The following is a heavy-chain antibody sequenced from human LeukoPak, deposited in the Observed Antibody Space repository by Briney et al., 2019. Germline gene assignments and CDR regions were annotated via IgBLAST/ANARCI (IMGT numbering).Heavy chain of an antibody. Sequence: ASVKVSCKASGYTFTGYYVHWVRQAPGQGLEWMGWINPNSGGTNYAQKFQGWVIMTRDTSISTAYMELSRLRSDDTAVYYCALIGYCSSTSCYAGDAFDNWGQGTMVTVSS. J-gene: IGHJ3*02. CDR3: ALIGYCSSTSCYAGDAFDN. CDR2: INPNSGGT. V-gene: IGHV1-2*04. D-gene: IGHD2-2*03. CDR1: GYTFTGYY.